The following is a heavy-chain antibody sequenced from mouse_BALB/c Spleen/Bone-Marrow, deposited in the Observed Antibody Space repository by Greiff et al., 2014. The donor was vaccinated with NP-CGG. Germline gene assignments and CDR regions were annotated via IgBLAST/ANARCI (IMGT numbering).Heavy chain of an antibody. CDR1: GFTFSGYA. J-gene: IGHJ1*01. CDR2: ISSGGST. V-gene: IGHV5-6-5*01. Sequence: EVQLVESGGGLVKPGGSLKLSCAASGFTFSGYAMSWVRQTPEKRLEWVASISSGGSTFYPDSVKGRFTISRDNARNILYLQMSSLRSEDTAMYYCAGRKTTILTTFYWYFDVWGAGTTVTVSS. CDR3: AGRKTTILTTFYWYFDV. D-gene: IGHD2-5*01.